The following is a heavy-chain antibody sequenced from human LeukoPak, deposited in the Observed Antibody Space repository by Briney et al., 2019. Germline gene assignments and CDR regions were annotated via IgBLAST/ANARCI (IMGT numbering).Heavy chain of an antibody. V-gene: IGHV1-18*01. CDR3: ARRTVGSSGWYYFDY. CDR2: ISAYNGNT. J-gene: IGHJ4*02. D-gene: IGHD6-19*01. Sequence: GASVKVSCKASGYTFTSYGISWVRQAPGQGLEWMGWISAYNGNTNYAQKLQGRVTMTTDTSTSTAYMELRSLRSDDTAVYYCARRTVGSSGWYYFDYWGQGTLVTVSS. CDR1: GYTFTSYG.